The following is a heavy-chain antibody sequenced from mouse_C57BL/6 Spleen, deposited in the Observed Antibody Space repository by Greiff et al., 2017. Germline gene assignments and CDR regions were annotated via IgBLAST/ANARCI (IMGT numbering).Heavy chain of an antibody. D-gene: IGHD1-1*02. CDR1: GYAFSSSW. CDR2: IYPGDGDT. Sequence: VQLMESGPELVKPGASVKISCKASGYAFSSSWMNWVKQRPGKGLEWIGRIYPGDGDTNYNGKFKGKATLTADKSSSTAYMQLSSLTSEDSAVYFCAHYSPYAMDYWGQGTSVTVSS. V-gene: IGHV1-82*01. CDR3: AHYSPYAMDY. J-gene: IGHJ4*01.